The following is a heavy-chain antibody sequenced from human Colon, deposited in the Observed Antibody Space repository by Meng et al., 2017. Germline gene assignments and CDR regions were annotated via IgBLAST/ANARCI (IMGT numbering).Heavy chain of an antibody. J-gene: IGHJ3*02. CDR3: ARDRFNIRLKPIDAFDI. Sequence: ASVKVSCKASGYTFTGYYMHWVRQAPGQGLEWMGWINPNSGGTNYAQKFQGRVTMTRDTSISTAYMELSRLRSDDTAVYYCARDRFNIRLKPIDAFDIWGQGTMVTVSS. CDR1: GYTFTGYY. V-gene: IGHV1-2*02. D-gene: IGHD3-3*01. CDR2: INPNSGGT.